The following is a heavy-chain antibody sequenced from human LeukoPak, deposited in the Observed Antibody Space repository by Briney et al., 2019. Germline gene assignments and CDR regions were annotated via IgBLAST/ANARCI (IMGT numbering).Heavy chain of an antibody. CDR1: GFTSSSYS. CDR3: ARDIDFTDY. D-gene: IGHD3-3*01. J-gene: IGHJ4*02. V-gene: IGHV3-7*01. CDR2: IKQDGSEK. Sequence: GGSLRLSCAASGFTSSSYSMNWVRQAPGKGLEWVANIKQDGSEKYYVDSVKGRFTISRDNAKNSLYLQMNSLRAEDTAVYYCARDIDFTDYWGQGTLVTVSS.